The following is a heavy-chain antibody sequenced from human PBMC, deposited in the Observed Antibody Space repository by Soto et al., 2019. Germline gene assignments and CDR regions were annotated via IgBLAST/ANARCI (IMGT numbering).Heavy chain of an antibody. CDR3: ARDALSYSGSYYSVH. J-gene: IGHJ4*02. D-gene: IGHD1-26*01. Sequence: EASVKFSCKASGYTLTRYAMHWVRQAPGQGLEWMGWINTGNGNTHYSQKFQGRVTFTRDASATTAYMELSSLTSDDTAVYYCARDALSYSGSYYSVHWGQGTLVTVSS. CDR2: INTGNGNT. CDR1: GYTLTRYA. V-gene: IGHV1-3*04.